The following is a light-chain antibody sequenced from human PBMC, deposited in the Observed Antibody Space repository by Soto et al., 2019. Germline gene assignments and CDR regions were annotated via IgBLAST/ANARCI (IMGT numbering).Light chain of an antibody. Sequence: NFMLTQPHSVSESPGKTVTISCTGSSGSIARNYVQWYQQRPGSAPTTVIYEDNQRPSGVPDRFSGSIDSSSNSASLTISGVKTEDEADYYCQSYDSSNVVFGGGTKLTVL. J-gene: IGLJ2*01. CDR3: QSYDSSNVV. CDR2: EDN. CDR1: SGSIARNY. V-gene: IGLV6-57*02.